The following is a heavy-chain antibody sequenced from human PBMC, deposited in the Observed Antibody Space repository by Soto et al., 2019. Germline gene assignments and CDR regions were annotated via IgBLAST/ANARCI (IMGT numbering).Heavy chain of an antibody. V-gene: IGHV1-69*12. CDR2: IIPIFGTA. CDR3: ARGITGTVTYYYGLDV. CDR1: GGTFSSYA. D-gene: IGHD1-20*01. J-gene: IGHJ6*02. Sequence: QVQLVQSGAEVKKPGSSMKVSCKASGGTFSSYAISWVRQAPGQGLEWMGGIIPIFGTADYAQKFHGRVTITADESTSTAYMELSSLRSEDTAVYYCARGITGTVTYYYGLDVWGQGTPVTVSS.